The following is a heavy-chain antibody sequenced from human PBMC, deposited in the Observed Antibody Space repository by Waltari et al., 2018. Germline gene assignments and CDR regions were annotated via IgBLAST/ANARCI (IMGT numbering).Heavy chain of an antibody. CDR3: TKMRRNLPRDIIDN. V-gene: IGHV3-23*01. CDR1: GFIFSRFA. J-gene: IGHJ4*02. Sequence: EVQLLESGGGLVQRGGSLRLSCAVSGFIFSRFAMSWVRHTPGKGLGWVEGTRAGSGSTYYADSVQGRFTISRDNSKKRVFLQMNSLRAEDTATYYCTKMRRNLPRDIIDNWGQGTQVIIAS. CDR2: TRAGSGST.